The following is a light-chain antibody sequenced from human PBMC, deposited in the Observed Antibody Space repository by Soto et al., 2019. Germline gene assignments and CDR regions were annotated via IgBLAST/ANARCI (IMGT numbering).Light chain of an antibody. V-gene: IGKV3-20*01. J-gene: IGKJ1*01. CDR3: QQYASSRT. Sequence: EIVLTQSPGTLSLSPGDRATLSCRASQTVSNNYLAWYQQKPGQAPRLFIYGTSTRATGIPDRFTGSGSGTEFTLTISRLEPEDFAVYYCQQYASSRTFGQGTKVEIK. CDR1: QTVSNNY. CDR2: GTS.